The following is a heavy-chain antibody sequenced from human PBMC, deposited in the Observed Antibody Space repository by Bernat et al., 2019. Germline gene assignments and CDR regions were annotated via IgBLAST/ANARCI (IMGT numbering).Heavy chain of an antibody. V-gene: IGHV4-39*01. CDR2: IYYSGST. CDR1: GGSISSSSYY. Sequence: QLQLQESGPGLVKPSETLSLTCTVSGGSISSSSYYWGWILQPPGKGLEWIGSIYYSGSTYYNPSLKSRVTISVDTSKNQFSLKLSSVTAADTAVYYCATPRYYDFWSGYLKPHDAFDIWGQGTMVTVSS. J-gene: IGHJ3*02. D-gene: IGHD3-3*01. CDR3: ATPRYYDFWSGYLKPHDAFDI.